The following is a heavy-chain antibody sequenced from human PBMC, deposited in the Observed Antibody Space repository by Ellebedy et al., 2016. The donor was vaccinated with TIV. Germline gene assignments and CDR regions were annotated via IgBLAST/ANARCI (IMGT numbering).Heavy chain of an antibody. CDR1: GYTFTSYG. Sequence: SVKVSXXASGYTFTSYGISWVRQAPGQGLEWMGRIIPILGIANYAQKFQGRVTITADKSTSTAYMELSSLRSEDTAVYYCARVAVAGVFDYWGQGTLVTVSS. D-gene: IGHD6-19*01. J-gene: IGHJ4*02. CDR3: ARVAVAGVFDY. V-gene: IGHV1-69*04. CDR2: IIPILGIA.